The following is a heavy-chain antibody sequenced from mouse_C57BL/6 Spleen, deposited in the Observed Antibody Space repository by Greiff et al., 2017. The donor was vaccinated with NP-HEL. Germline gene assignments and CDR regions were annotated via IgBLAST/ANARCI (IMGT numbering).Heavy chain of an antibody. V-gene: IGHV1-81*01. CDR1: GYTFTSYG. CDR3: AREDSNYPFDY. D-gene: IGHD2-5*01. Sequence: QVHVKQSGAELARPGASVKLSCKASGYTFTSYGISWVKQRTGQGLEWIGEIYPRSGNTYYNEKFKGKATLTADKSSSTAYMELRSLTSEDSAVYFCAREDSNYPFDYWGQGTTLTVSS. CDR2: IYPRSGNT. J-gene: IGHJ2*01.